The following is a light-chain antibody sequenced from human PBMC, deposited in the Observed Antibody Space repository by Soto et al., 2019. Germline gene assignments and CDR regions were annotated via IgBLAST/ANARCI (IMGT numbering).Light chain of an antibody. Sequence: QSALTQPASVSGSPGQSITTSCTGTGSDVGSYNLVSWYQQHPGKAPKLMIYEGSKRPSGVSNRFSGSKSGNTASLTISGLQAEDEADYYCCSYAGSSTFHVVFGGGTKLTVL. V-gene: IGLV2-23*01. CDR1: GSDVGSYNL. CDR2: EGS. J-gene: IGLJ2*01. CDR3: CSYAGSSTFHVV.